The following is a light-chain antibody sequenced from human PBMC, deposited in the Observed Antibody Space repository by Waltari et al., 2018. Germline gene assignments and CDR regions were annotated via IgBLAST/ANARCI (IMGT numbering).Light chain of an antibody. CDR3: CSYADSSTLV. J-gene: IGLJ3*02. CDR1: SSDVGSDNL. CDR2: DGS. Sequence: QSALTQPASVAGFPGQSITISCHGTSSDVGSDNLVPWYQQYPGKAPKLMIYDGSKRPSGVSNRRSGSKSGNTASLTISGLQAEDEADYYCCSYADSSTLVFGGGTKLTVL. V-gene: IGLV2-23*01.